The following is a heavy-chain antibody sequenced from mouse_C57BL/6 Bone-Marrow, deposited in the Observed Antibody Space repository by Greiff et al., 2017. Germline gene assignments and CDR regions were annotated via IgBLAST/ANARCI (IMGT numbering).Heavy chain of an antibody. CDR1: GYTFTSYD. J-gene: IGHJ3*01. D-gene: IGHD1-1*01. CDR3: ARSYGSSPGFAY. CDR2: IYPRDGST. Sequence: QVQLQQSGPELVKPGASVKLSCKASGYTFTSYDINWVKQRPGQGLEWTGWIYPRDGSTKYNEKFKGKATLDVDTSSSTAYMELHSLTSEDSAVYFCARSYGSSPGFAYWGQGTLVTVSA. V-gene: IGHV1-85*01.